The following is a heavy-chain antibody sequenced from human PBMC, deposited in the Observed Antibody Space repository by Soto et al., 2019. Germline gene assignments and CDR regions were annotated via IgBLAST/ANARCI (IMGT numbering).Heavy chain of an antibody. CDR3: AKVGDIVLMVFSYAFDI. D-gene: IGHD2-8*01. CDR1: GFTFSSYA. J-gene: IGHJ3*02. CDR2: ISGSGGST. Sequence: QTGGSLRLSCAASGFTFSSYAMSWVRQAPGKGLEWVSAISGSGGSTYYADSVKGRFTISRDNSKNTLYLQMNSLRAEDTAVYYCAKVGDIVLMVFSYAFDIWGQGTMVTVSS. V-gene: IGHV3-23*01.